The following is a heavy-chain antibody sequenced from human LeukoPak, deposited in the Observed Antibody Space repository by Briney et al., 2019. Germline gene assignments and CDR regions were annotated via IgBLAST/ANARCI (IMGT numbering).Heavy chain of an antibody. D-gene: IGHD3-16*01. V-gene: IGHV3-30*18. Sequence: GGSLRLSCTASGFTFSTYDMHWVRQAPGKGLEWVAGLSYDGSKKYYADSVKGRFTISRDNSKNTLYLQMNSLRAEDTAVYYCAKDRLPGDFYYYYGMDVWGQGTTVTVSS. CDR1: GFTFSTYD. CDR3: AKDRLPGDFYYYYGMDV. CDR2: LSYDGSKK. J-gene: IGHJ6*02.